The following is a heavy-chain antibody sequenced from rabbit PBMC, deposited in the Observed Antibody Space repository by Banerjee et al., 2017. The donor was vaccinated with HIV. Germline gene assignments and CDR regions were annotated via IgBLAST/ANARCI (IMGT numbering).Heavy chain of an antibody. Sequence: QEQLEETGGGLVQPGGSLTLSCKASGFDLSSSYYMCWVRQAPGKGLEWSGCIYTGSDTTYYASWAKGRFTISKTSSTTVTLQMTSLTAADTATYFCARDLAGVIGWNFGLWGQGTLVTVS. V-gene: IGHV1S45*01. J-gene: IGHJ4*01. CDR1: GFDLSSSYY. CDR2: IYTGSDTT. CDR3: ARDLAGVIGWNFGL. D-gene: IGHD4-1*01.